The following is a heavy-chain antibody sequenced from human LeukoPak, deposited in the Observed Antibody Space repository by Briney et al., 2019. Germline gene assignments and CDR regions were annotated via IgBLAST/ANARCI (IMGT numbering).Heavy chain of an antibody. Sequence: ASVKVSCKASGYTFTSYGISWVRQAPGQGLEWMGWISAYNGNTNYAQKLQGRVTMTTDTSTSTAYMELRSLRSDDTAVYYCARPEKYSGSYYYDYWGQGTLVTVYS. CDR2: ISAYNGNT. J-gene: IGHJ4*02. CDR3: ARPEKYSGSYYYDY. V-gene: IGHV1-18*01. CDR1: GYTFTSYG. D-gene: IGHD1-26*01.